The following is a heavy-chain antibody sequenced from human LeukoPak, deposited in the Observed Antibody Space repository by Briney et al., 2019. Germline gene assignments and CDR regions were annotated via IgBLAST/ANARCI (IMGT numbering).Heavy chain of an antibody. V-gene: IGHV3-53*01. D-gene: IGHD5-12*01. J-gene: IGHJ3*02. CDR2: IYSGGST. CDR1: GFTVSSNY. Sequence: PGGSLRLSCAASGFTVSSNYMSWVRQAPGKGLEWVSVIYSGGSTYYADSVKGRFTISRDNSKNTLYLQMNSLRAEDTAVYYCARDLGGDSGYDYDAFDIWGQGTMVTVSS. CDR3: ARDLGGDSGYDYDAFDI.